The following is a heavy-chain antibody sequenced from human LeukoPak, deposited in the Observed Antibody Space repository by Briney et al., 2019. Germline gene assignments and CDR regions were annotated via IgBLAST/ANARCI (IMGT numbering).Heavy chain of an antibody. J-gene: IGHJ4*02. CDR2: IRAYDATK. Sequence: ASVKLSSKASGHTFTSYGTSWVRRACGPGLEGLGWIRAYDATKNYAQKLPGRLTMTTDTSRSTAYMELRSLRSDDTAVYYCARGDYWGEGSLVTV. CDR1: GHTFTSYG. CDR3: ARGDY. V-gene: IGHV1-18*01.